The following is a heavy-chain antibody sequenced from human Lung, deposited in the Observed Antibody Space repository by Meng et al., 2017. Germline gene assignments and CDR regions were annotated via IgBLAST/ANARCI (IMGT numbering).Heavy chain of an antibody. V-gene: IGHV4-34*01. J-gene: IGHJ4*02. CDR3: ARGPTTMAHDFDY. CDR2: INHSGST. Sequence: QVQETEWGAGMLKPSETLSLTCVVSGGSFSDYYWSWIRQSPGKGLEWIGEINHSGSTNYNPSLESRATISVDTSQNNLSLKLSSVTAADSAVYYCARGPTTMAHDFDYWGQGTLVTVSS. D-gene: IGHD4-11*01. CDR1: GGSFSDYY.